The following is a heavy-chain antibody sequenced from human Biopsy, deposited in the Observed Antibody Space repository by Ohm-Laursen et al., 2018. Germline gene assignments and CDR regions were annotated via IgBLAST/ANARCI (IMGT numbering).Heavy chain of an antibody. D-gene: IGHD6-19*01. V-gene: IGHV1-46*01. CDR2: INPSGSTT. Sequence: ATVKISCKASGYSFTSYYMHWVRQAPGQGLERMGMINPSGSTTSYPQIFQGRVTMTRDTSKSTVYMELSSLRSADTAVYFCARNTGWYGDLYYFDYWGQGTLVTVSS. CDR1: GYSFTSYY. CDR3: ARNTGWYGDLYYFDY. J-gene: IGHJ4*02.